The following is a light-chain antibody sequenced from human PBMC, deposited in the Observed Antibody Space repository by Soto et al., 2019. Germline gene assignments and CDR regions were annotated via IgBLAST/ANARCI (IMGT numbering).Light chain of an antibody. V-gene: IGLV2-18*02. CDR3: ISYTGDITLA. CDR1: SSEVGSSNH. Sequence: QSVLTQPPSVSGSPGQSVTISCTGTSSEVGSSNHVYWYQQPPGEAPKLMIYEVTKRPSGIPDRFSGSKSGNTASLTISGPQAEDEADYYCISYTGDITLAFGTGTKLTVL. CDR2: EVT. J-gene: IGLJ1*01.